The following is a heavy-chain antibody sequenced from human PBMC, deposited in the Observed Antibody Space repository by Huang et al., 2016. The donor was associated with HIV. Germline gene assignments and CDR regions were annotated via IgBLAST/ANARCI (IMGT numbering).Heavy chain of an antibody. D-gene: IGHD6-19*01. Sequence: EVQLVESGGGLVQPGGSLRLSCVASGFTFSSYWMSWVSQAPGKGLEWVANIKQDGSEKYYVDSVKGRFTISRDNAKNSLYLQMNSLRAEDTAVYYCARGGTYSGWWQDYWGQGTLVTVSS. CDR1: GFTFSSYW. J-gene: IGHJ4*02. CDR2: IKQDGSEK. V-gene: IGHV3-7*01. CDR3: ARGGTYSGWWQDY.